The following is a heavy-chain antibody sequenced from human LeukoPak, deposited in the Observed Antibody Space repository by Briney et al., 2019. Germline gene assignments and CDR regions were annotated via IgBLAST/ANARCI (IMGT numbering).Heavy chain of an antibody. V-gene: IGHV1-8*01. Sequence: ASVKVSFKASGYTFTTNDIDWVRQATGQGLEWMGWMNPNSGDTGYAQKFQGRVTITRNTSISTAYMELSSLRSEDTAVYYCAREGYSSSWYSRVLFDYWGQGTLVTVSS. CDR3: AREGYSSSWYSRVLFDY. D-gene: IGHD6-13*01. CDR1: GYTFTTND. CDR2: MNPNSGDT. J-gene: IGHJ4*02.